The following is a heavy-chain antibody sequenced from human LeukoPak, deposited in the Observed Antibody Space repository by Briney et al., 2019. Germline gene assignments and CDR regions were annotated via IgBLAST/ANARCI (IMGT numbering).Heavy chain of an antibody. J-gene: IGHJ5*02. CDR2: ISSSGSYI. V-gene: IGHV3-21*01. CDR1: GFTFSSYS. Sequence: PGGSLRLSCAASGFTFSSYSMNWVRQAPGKGLEWVSSISSSGSYIYYADSVKGRFTISRDNAKNSLYLQMNSLRAEDTAVYYCATMDIVVVPAADNWFDPWGQGTLVTVSS. D-gene: IGHD2-2*03. CDR3: ATMDIVVVPAADNWFDP.